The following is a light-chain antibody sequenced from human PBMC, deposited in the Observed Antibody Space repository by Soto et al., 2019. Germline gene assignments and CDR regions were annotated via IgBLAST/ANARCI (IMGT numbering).Light chain of an antibody. CDR2: NLN. Sequence: SVLPQPPSASGTPGQRVSISCSGSSSNIGSNTVNWYQQVPGAAPKLLINNLNQRPSGVPDRFSGSKSGTSASLAISGLQSEDEAVYYCAAWDDSLNGWVFGGGTKLTVL. CDR1: SSNIGSNT. CDR3: AAWDDSLNGWV. J-gene: IGLJ3*02. V-gene: IGLV1-44*01.